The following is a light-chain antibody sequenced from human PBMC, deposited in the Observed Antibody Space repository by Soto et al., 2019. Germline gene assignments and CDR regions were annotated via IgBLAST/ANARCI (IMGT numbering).Light chain of an antibody. J-gene: IGKJ4*01. CDR3: QQYNNWPLT. Sequence: EIVLTQSPATLSLSPGERATLSRRASQNVSSYLAWYQQKPGQAPRLLIYGASTRATGIPAKFSGSGSGTEFTLTISSLQSEDFAVYYCQQYNNWPLTFGGGTKVDIK. CDR1: QNVSSY. CDR2: GAS. V-gene: IGKV3-15*01.